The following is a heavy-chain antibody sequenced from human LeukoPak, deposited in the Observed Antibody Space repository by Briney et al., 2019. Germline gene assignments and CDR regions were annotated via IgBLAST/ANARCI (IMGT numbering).Heavy chain of an antibody. V-gene: IGHV1-69*01. CDR3: AGTLTTCLDY. CDR1: GGTFTSYA. CDR2: IIPIFGTA. J-gene: IGHJ4*02. Sequence: SVKVSCKASGGTFTSYAISWVRQAPGHGLKWMGGIIPIFGTANYAQKFQGRVTITADESTSTAYMELSSLRSEDTAVYYCAGTLTTCLDYWGQGTLVTVSS. D-gene: IGHD1-14*01.